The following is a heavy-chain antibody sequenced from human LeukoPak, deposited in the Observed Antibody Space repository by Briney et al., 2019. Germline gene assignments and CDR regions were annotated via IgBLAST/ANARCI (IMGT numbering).Heavy chain of an antibody. CDR2: IYYSGST. Sequence: SETLSLTCTVSGGSISSYYWSWIRQPPGKGLEWIGYIYYSGSTNYNPSLTSRVTISVDTSKNQFSLNLSSVTAADTAVYYCARDLLSTPGYFDFWGQGTLVTVSS. CDR1: GGSISSYY. V-gene: IGHV4-59*01. J-gene: IGHJ4*02. CDR3: ARDLLSTPGYFDF. D-gene: IGHD7-27*01.